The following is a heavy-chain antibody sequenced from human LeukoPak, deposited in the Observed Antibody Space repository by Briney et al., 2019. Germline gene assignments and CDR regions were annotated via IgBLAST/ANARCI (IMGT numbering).Heavy chain of an antibody. CDR3: AKDASRGYSGYGPFDY. V-gene: IGHV3-23*01. J-gene: IGHJ4*02. D-gene: IGHD5-12*01. CDR2: ISGSGGST. CDR1: GFTLSSYA. Sequence: PGGSLRLSCAASGFTLSSYAMSWVRQAPGKGLEWVSAISGSGGSTYYADSVKGRFTISRDNSKNTLYLQMNSLRAEDTAVYYCAKDASRGYSGYGPFDYWGQGTLVTVSS.